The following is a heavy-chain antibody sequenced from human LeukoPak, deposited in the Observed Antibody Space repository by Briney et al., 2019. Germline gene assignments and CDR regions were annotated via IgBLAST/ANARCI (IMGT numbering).Heavy chain of an antibody. CDR2: IRYVGTNN. J-gene: IGHJ3*02. CDR1: GFTFTSYC. CDR3: ARDVGYAFDI. V-gene: IGHV3-30*02. D-gene: IGHD5-18*01. Sequence: PGGSLRRSCAASGFTFTSYCMNWVRQAPGKGLEWVAFIRYVGTNNYYADSVKGRFTISRDNSKNTLYLQMNSLTAEDTAVYYCARDVGYAFDIWRGGTML.